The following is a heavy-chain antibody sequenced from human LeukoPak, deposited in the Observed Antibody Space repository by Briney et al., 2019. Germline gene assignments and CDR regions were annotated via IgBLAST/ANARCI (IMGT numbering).Heavy chain of an antibody. V-gene: IGHV3-23*01. D-gene: IGHD4-17*01. Sequence: GGSLRLSCAASGLTFSSYAMSWVRQAPGKGLEWVSGISGSGGSTYYADSVKGRFTISRDNSKNTLYLQMNSLRAEDTAVYYCAKDRKKTVTMSLDYWGQGTLVTVSS. CDR2: ISGSGGST. CDR3: AKDRKKTVTMSLDY. J-gene: IGHJ4*02. CDR1: GLTFSSYA.